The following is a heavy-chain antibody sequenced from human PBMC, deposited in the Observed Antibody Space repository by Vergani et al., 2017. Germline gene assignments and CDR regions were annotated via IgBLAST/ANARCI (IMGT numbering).Heavy chain of an antibody. J-gene: IGHJ4*02. Sequence: QVQLVQSGAEVKKPGASVKVSCKASGYTFTGYYMHWVRQAPGQGLEWMGWINPNSGGTNYAQKIQGRVTMTRDTSISTAYMKLSRLRSDDTAVYYCARGVVRGVIYAPGYWGQGTLVTVSS. V-gene: IGHV1-2*02. CDR2: INPNSGGT. CDR3: ARGVVRGVIYAPGY. CDR1: GYTFTGYY. D-gene: IGHD3-10*01.